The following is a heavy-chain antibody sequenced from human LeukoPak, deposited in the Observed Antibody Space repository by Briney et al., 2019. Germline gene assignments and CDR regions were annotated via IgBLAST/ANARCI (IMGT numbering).Heavy chain of an antibody. Sequence: SETLSLTCTVSGGSISGYYWSWIRQSPGKGLEWIAYIYNSGSTNYNPSLQSRVTISVDTSKNQFSLNLSSVTAADTAVYYCARYGSGTYPRFDYWGQGTLVAVSS. J-gene: IGHJ4*02. CDR2: IYNSGST. CDR1: GGSISGYY. D-gene: IGHD3-10*01. V-gene: IGHV4-59*08. CDR3: ARYGSGTYPRFDY.